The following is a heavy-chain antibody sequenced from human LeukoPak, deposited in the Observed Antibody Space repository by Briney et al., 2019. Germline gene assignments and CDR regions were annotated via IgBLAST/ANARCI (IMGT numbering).Heavy chain of an antibody. D-gene: IGHD6-13*01. V-gene: IGHV4-31*03. CDR3: ARDSSSSWDKYFDY. CDR2: IYYSGST. J-gene: IGHJ4*02. Sequence: SETLSLTCTVSRGSISRGGYYWSWIRQHPGKGLEWIGYIYYSGSTYYNPSLKSRATISVDTSKNQFSLKLSSVTAADTAVYYCARDSSSSWDKYFDYWGQGSLGTVSS. CDR1: RGSISRGGYY.